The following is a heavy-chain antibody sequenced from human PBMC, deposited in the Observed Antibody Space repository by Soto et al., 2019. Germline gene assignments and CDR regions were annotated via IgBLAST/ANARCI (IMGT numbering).Heavy chain of an antibody. J-gene: IGHJ6*03. Sequence: QVQLVQSGAEVKKTGSSVKVSCKASGGTLNSYTISWVRQAPGQGLEWMGRIIPIRGVVNYAQKFQGRVTITADTSTSTAYMEPRSLRAEDTGVYYVAKIQTGRTLNHYYSKMDFWGSGDTVNVPS. CDR2: IIPIRGVV. D-gene: IGHD5-12*01. CDR3: AKIQTGRTLNHYYSKMDF. CDR1: GGTLNSYT. V-gene: IGHV1-69*02.